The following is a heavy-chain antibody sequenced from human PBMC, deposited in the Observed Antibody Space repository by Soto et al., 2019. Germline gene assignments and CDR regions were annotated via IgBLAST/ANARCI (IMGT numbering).Heavy chain of an antibody. CDR3: AKDQVNYYGSGARYYYYYGMDV. J-gene: IGHJ6*02. CDR2: ISGSGGST. V-gene: IGHV3-23*01. CDR1: GFTFSSYA. D-gene: IGHD3-10*01. Sequence: TGGSLRLSCAASGFTFSSYAMSWVRQAPGKGLEWVSAISGSGGSTYYADSVKGRFTISGDNSKNTLYLQMNSLRAEDTAVYYCAKDQVNYYGSGARYYYYYGMDVWGQGTTVTVSS.